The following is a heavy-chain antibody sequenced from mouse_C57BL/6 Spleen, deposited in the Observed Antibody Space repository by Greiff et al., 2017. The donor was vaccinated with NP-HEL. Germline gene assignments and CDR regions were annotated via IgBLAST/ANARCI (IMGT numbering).Heavy chain of an antibody. CDR3: ARSGNPYAMDY. V-gene: IGHV1-50*01. D-gene: IGHD2-1*01. CDR2: IDPSDSYT. Sequence: QVQLQQPGAELVKPGASVKLSCKASGYTFTSYWMQWVKQRPGQGLEWIGEIDPSDSYTNYNQKFKGKATLTVDTSSSTAYMQLSSLTSEDSAVYYCARSGNPYAMDYWGQGASVTVSS. CDR1: GYTFTSYW. J-gene: IGHJ4*01.